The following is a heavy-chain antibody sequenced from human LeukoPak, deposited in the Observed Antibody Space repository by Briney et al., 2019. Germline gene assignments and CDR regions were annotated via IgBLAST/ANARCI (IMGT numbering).Heavy chain of an antibody. D-gene: IGHD3-22*01. CDR1: GGSISSGGYY. J-gene: IGHJ5*02. CDR2: IYYSGST. V-gene: IGHV4-31*03. CDR3: TVSSGLDNWFDP. Sequence: SETLSLTCTVSGGSISSGGYYWSWLRQHPGKGLEWIGYIYYSGSTYYNPSLKSRVTISVDTSKNQFSLKLSSVTAADTAVYYCTVSSGLDNWFDPWGQGTLVTVSS.